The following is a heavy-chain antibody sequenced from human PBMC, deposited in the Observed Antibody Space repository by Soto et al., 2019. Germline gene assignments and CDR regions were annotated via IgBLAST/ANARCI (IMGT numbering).Heavy chain of an antibody. Sequence: SGPTLVNPTQTLTLTCTFSGFSLSTNGVGVGWIRQPPGKALDWLALIYWNEDKRYSPSLKSRLTITKDTSKKQVVLTMTNMDPVDTATYYCVHTYYFWSGSSGLTYAMDVWGQGTTVTVSS. CDR1: GFSLSTNGVG. D-gene: IGHD3-3*01. CDR3: VHTYYFWSGSSGLTYAMDV. J-gene: IGHJ6*02. CDR2: IYWNEDK. V-gene: IGHV2-5*01.